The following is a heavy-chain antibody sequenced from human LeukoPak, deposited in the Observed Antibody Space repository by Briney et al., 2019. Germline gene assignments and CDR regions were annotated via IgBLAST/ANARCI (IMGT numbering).Heavy chain of an antibody. CDR2: ISGSGGST. CDR1: RFTFSSYA. CDR3: AKAPLVGVRGVSFDY. V-gene: IGHV3-23*01. D-gene: IGHD3-10*01. Sequence: GGSLRLSCAASRFTFSSYAMSWVRQAPGKGLEWVSAISGSGGSTYYADSVKGRFTISRDNSKNTLYLQMNSLRAEDTAVYYCAKAPLVGVRGVSFDYWGQGTLVTVSS. J-gene: IGHJ4*02.